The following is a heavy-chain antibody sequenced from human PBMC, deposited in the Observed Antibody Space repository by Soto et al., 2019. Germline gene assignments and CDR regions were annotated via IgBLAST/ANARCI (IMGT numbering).Heavy chain of an antibody. Sequence: SLRLSCAASGFTFDIYWMSWVRQAPGKGLEWVATIKFDASEKKYVDSVKGRFTMSRDNAKNSLYLQMDSLRVDDTAVYYCVRRMASPDQWGQGTLVTVSS. CDR1: GFTFDIYW. J-gene: IGHJ4*02. CDR3: VRRMASPDQ. CDR2: IKFDASEK. D-gene: IGHD2-15*01. V-gene: IGHV3-7*01.